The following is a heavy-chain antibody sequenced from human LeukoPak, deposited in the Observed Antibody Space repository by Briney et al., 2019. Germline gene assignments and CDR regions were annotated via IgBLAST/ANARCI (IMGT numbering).Heavy chain of an antibody. CDR2: ISSSSSYI. CDR3: ARVSYYDSSGLGAFDI. D-gene: IGHD3-22*01. CDR1: GGSISSSS. J-gene: IGHJ3*02. Sequence: ETLSLTCTVSGGSISSSSYYWGWIRQPPGKGLEWVSSISSSSSYIYYADSVKGRFTISRDNAKNSLYLQMNSLRAEDTAVYYCARVSYYDSSGLGAFDIWGQGTMVTVSS. V-gene: IGHV3-21*01.